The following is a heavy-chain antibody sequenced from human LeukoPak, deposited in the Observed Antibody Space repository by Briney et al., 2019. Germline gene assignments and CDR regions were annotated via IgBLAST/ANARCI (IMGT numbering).Heavy chain of an antibody. Sequence: PSETLSLTCTVSGGSISGYYWSWIRQPPGKGLEWIGYIYYSRSTNYNPSLKSRVTISVDTSKNQFSLKLSSVTAADAAVYYCARTYYGSGSLYYYYYYMDVWGKGTTVTVSS. J-gene: IGHJ6*03. V-gene: IGHV4-59*01. CDR3: ARTYYGSGSLYYYYYYMDV. CDR2: IYYSRST. D-gene: IGHD3-10*01. CDR1: GGSISGYY.